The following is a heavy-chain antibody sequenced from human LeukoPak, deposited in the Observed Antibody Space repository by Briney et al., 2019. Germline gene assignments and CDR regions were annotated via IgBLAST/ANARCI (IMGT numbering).Heavy chain of an antibody. CDR1: GYTFTSYD. D-gene: IGHD2-2*01. V-gene: IGHV1-8*03. Sequence: ASVKVSCKASGYTFTSYDINWVRQATGKGLEWMGWMNPNSGNTGYAQKFQGRVTITRNTSISTAYMELSSLRSEDTAVYYCARGVRGCSSTSCKYYFDYWGQGTLVTVSS. CDR3: ARGVRGCSSTSCKYYFDY. CDR2: MNPNSGNT. J-gene: IGHJ4*02.